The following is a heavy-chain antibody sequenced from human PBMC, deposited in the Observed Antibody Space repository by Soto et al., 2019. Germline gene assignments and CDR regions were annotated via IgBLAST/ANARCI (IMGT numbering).Heavy chain of an antibody. CDR1: GFTFSDYA. CDR3: AALANGQ. J-gene: IGHJ4*02. CDR2: ISSSSSTI. V-gene: IGHV3-48*04. D-gene: IGHD2-8*01. Sequence: GGSLRLSCAASGFTFSDYALNWVRQAPGEGLEWISYISSSSSTIYFADSLKGRFTISRDNAKNSVYLQMNSLRVEDTAVYHCAALANGQWGQGVLVTVSS.